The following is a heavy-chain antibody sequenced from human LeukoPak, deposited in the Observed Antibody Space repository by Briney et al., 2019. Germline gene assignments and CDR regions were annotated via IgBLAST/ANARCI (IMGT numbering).Heavy chain of an antibody. CDR3: AKESRYYDSSGYYYLSTFGDY. Sequence: GGSLRLSCAASGFTVSSHYMSWVRQAPGKGLEWVSAISGSGGSTYYADSVKGRFTISRDNSKNTLYLQMNSLRAEDTAVYYCAKESRYYDSSGYYYLSTFGDYWGQGTLVTVSS. D-gene: IGHD3-22*01. J-gene: IGHJ4*02. V-gene: IGHV3-23*01. CDR1: GFTVSSHY. CDR2: ISGSGGST.